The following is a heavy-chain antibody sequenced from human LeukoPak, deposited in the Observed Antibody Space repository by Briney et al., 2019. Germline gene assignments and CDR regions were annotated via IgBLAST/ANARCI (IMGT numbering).Heavy chain of an antibody. Sequence: KTSETLSLTCTVSGGSISSYYWSWIRQPPGKGLEWIGYIHYSGSTNYNNSLKSRVTISVDTSKNQFSLKLSSVTAADTAVYYCARRVGDKDYFDYWGQGTLVTVSS. J-gene: IGHJ4*02. CDR1: GGSISSYY. CDR3: ARRVGDKDYFDY. D-gene: IGHD1-26*01. CDR2: IHYSGST. V-gene: IGHV4-59*01.